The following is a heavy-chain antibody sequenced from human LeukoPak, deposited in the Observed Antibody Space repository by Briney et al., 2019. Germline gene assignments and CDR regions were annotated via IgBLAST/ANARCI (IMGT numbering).Heavy chain of an antibody. CDR3: AKGGWGFGETFDY. J-gene: IGHJ4*02. Sequence: PGGSLRLSCAASGFTFDDYAMHWVRQAPGKGLEWVSGISWNSGSIGYADSVKGRFTISRDNAKNSLYLQMNSLRAEDTALYYCAKGGWGFGETFDYWGQGTLVTVSS. V-gene: IGHV3-9*01. CDR2: ISWNSGSI. D-gene: IGHD3-10*01. CDR1: GFTFDDYA.